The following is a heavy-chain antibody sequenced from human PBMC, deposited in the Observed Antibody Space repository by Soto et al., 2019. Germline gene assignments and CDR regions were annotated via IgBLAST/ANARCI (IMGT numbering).Heavy chain of an antibody. D-gene: IGHD6-19*01. V-gene: IGHV3-30*18. J-gene: IGHJ4*01. CDR2: VSSDGNIQ. CDR3: AKEVAVAGDFDY. CDR1: GFTFSSYG. Sequence: GGALRLSCVASGFTFSSYGIHWVRQAPGKGLEWVAVVSSDGNIQYYADSVKGRFTISRDNSKNTLYLQMDSLRPEDTAIYYCAKEVAVAGDFDYWGHGTLVTVSS.